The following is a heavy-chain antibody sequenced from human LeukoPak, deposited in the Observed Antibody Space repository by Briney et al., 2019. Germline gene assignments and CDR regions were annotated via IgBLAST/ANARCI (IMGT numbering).Heavy chain of an antibody. CDR3: AKEILWFGELPYYYYGMDV. CDR1: GFTFSSYG. J-gene: IGHJ6*02. Sequence: GRSLRLSCAASGFTFSSYGMHWVRQAPGKGLEWVAVISYDGSNKYYADSVKGRFTISRDNSKNTLYLQMNSLRAGDTAVYYCAKEILWFGELPYYYYGMDVWGQGTTVTVSS. CDR2: ISYDGSNK. D-gene: IGHD3-10*01. V-gene: IGHV3-30*18.